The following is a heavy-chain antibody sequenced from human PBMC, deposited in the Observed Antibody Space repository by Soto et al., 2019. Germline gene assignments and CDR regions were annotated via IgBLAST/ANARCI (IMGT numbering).Heavy chain of an antibody. Sequence: PGGSLRLSCAASGFTFSTYPMDWVRQAPGKGLEWVSSISSSSSDTFYADSVKGRFTISRGNAKNSLYLQMNSLRAEDTAVYYCARERVITMISYYGMDVWGQGTTVTVSS. V-gene: IGHV3-21*01. CDR2: ISSSSSDT. D-gene: IGHD3-22*01. CDR1: GFTFSTYP. CDR3: ARERVITMISYYGMDV. J-gene: IGHJ6*02.